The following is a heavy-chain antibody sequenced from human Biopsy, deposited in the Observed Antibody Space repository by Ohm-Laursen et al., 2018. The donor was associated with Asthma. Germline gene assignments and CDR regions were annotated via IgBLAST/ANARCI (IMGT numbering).Heavy chain of an antibody. CDR1: GYSLTDLS. J-gene: IGHJ4*02. V-gene: IGHV1-24*01. CDR3: ASDFPKDYVRYNFQF. D-gene: IGHD4-17*01. CDR2: HDHEEGGT. Sequence: ASVKVSCKISGYSLTDLSMHWVRQAPGQGLEWMGGHDHEEGGTVNARRFQGRVTMTEDTSTDTAYVELSSLSSDDTAVYYCASDFPKDYVRYNFQFWGQGTLVTVSS.